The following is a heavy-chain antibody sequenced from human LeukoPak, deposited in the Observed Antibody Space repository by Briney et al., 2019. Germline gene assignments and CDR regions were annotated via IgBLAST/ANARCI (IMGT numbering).Heavy chain of an antibody. V-gene: IGHV3-48*03. CDR2: ISSSGTTI. J-gene: IGHJ6*02. D-gene: IGHD3-10*01. CDR1: GFTFSSYE. Sequence: GGSLRLSCAVSGFTFSSYEMNWVRQAPGKGLEWVSYISSSGTTIYYADSVKGRFTISRDNAKNSLYLQMDSLRAEDTAVYYCAADPPSPYYYGSGSYDYYYGMDVWGQGTTVTVSS. CDR3: AADPPSPYYYGSGSYDYYYGMDV.